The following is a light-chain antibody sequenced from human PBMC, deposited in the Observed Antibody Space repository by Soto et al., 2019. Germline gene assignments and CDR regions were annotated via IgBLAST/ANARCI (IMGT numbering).Light chain of an antibody. CDR3: QQYDHWPLT. CDR2: GAS. Sequence: EIVLKLSPGTLSLTPEERATLSCRTSQSVSSNFLAWYEEKPGQAPRLLIYGASSRATGIPDRFSGSGSGIDFTLTISSLEPEDFAVYYCQQYDHWPLTFGGGTKVDIK. CDR1: QSVSSNF. J-gene: IGKJ4*01. V-gene: IGKV3-20*01.